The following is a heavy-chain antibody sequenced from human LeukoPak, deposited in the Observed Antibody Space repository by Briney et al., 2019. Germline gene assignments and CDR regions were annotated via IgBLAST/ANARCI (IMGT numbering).Heavy chain of an antibody. Sequence: GGSLRLSCAASGFTVTGNYMSWVRQAPGKGLEWVSAISGSGGSTYYADSVKGRFTISRDNSKNTLYLQMNSLRAEDTAVYYCAKVRSGPTLDYWGQGTLVTVSS. CDR1: GFTVTGNY. V-gene: IGHV3-23*01. CDR2: ISGSGGST. CDR3: AKVRSGPTLDY. D-gene: IGHD3-3*01. J-gene: IGHJ4*02.